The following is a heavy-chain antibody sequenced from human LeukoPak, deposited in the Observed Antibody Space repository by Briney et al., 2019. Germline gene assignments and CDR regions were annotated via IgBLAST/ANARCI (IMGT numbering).Heavy chain of an antibody. CDR3: ATKGEEHSSGWLYFDY. CDR1: GYTLTELS. V-gene: IGHV1-24*01. Sequence: ASVKVSCKVSGYTLTELSMHWVRQAPGKGLEWMGGFDPEDGETIYAQKFQGRVTMTEDTSTDTAYMELSSLRSEDTAVYYCATKGEEHSSGWLYFDYWGQGTLVTVSS. D-gene: IGHD6-19*01. J-gene: IGHJ4*02. CDR2: FDPEDGET.